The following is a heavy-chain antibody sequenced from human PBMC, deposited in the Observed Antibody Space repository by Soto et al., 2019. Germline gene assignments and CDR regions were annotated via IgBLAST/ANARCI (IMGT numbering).Heavy chain of an antibody. CDR1: GGSISSGGYS. V-gene: IGHV4-30-2*01. D-gene: IGHD3-16*02. CDR3: ARGLNYDYVWGSYRPYDY. CDR2: IYHSGST. Sequence: SETLSLTCAVSGGSISSGGYSWSWIRQPPGKGLEWIGYIYHSGSTYYNPSLKSRVTISRDNSKNTLYLQMNSLRAEDTAVYYCARGLNYDYVWGSYRPYDYWGQGTLVTVSS. J-gene: IGHJ4*02.